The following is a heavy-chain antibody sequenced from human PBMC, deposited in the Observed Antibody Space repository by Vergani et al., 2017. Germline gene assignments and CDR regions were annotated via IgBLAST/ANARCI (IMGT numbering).Heavy chain of an antibody. CDR2: IGTAGDT. J-gene: IGHJ6*02. D-gene: IGHD1-1*01. Sequence: EVQLVESGGGLVQPGGSLRLSCAASGFTFSTYDMHWVRQATGKGLEWVSAIGTAGDTYYPGSVKGRFTISRDNSKNTLYLQMNSLRAEDTAVYYWAKEGAEVPSYGMDVWGQGTTVTVSS. V-gene: IGHV3-13*01. CDR3: AKEGAEVPSYGMDV. CDR1: GFTFSTYD.